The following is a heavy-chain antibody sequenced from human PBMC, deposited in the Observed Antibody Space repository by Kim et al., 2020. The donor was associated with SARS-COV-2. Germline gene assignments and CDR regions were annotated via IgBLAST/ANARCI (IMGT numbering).Heavy chain of an antibody. CDR2: ISSSSSYI. D-gene: IGHD2-15*01. CDR3: AREYCSGGSCFDAFDI. J-gene: IGHJ3*02. CDR1: GFTFSSYS. V-gene: IGHV3-21*01. Sequence: GESLKISCAASGFTFSSYSMNWVRQAPGKGLEWVSSISSSSSYIYYADSVKGRFTISRDNAKNSLYLQMNSLRAEDTAVYYCAREYCSGGSCFDAFDIWGQGTMVTVSS.